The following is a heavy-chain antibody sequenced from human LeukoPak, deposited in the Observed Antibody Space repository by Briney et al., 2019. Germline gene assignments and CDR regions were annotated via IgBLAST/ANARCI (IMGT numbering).Heavy chain of an antibody. J-gene: IGHJ4*02. V-gene: IGHV3-21*01. CDR2: ISSGSSYI. Sequence: GGSLRLSCAASGFTFSSYSMNWVRQAPGKGLEWVSFISSGSSYIYYADSVKGRFTIPRDNAKNSLYLQMNNLRAEDTAVYYCARDKYGSGSYSWSKRLDSWGQGTLVTVSS. CDR1: GFTFSSYS. CDR3: ARDKYGSGSYSWSKRLDS. D-gene: IGHD3-10*01.